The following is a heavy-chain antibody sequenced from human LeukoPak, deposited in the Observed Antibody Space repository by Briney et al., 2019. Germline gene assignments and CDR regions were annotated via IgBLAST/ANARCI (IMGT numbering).Heavy chain of an antibody. CDR3: ARVGVDTAMVTYYYFDY. D-gene: IGHD5-18*01. CDR1: GGTFISYA. CDR2: IIPIFGTA. Sequence: SVKVSCKASGGTFISYAISWVRQAPGQGLEWMGGIIPIFGTANYAQKFQGRVTITADESTSTAHMELSSLRSEDTAVYYCARVGVDTAMVTYYYFDYWGQGTLVTVSS. V-gene: IGHV1-69*13. J-gene: IGHJ4*02.